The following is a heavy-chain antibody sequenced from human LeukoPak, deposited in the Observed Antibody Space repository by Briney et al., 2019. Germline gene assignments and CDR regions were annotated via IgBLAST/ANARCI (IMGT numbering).Heavy chain of an antibody. D-gene: IGHD3-22*01. CDR3: ARTYYYDSSGYYGAFDI. Sequence: GGSLRLSCAASGFTFSSYSMNWVRQAPGKGLKWVSSISSSSSYIYYADSVKGRFTISRDNAKNSLYLQMDSLRAEDTAVYYCARTYYYDSSGYYGAFDIWGQGTMVTVSS. CDR1: GFTFSSYS. J-gene: IGHJ3*02. CDR2: ISSSSSYI. V-gene: IGHV3-21*01.